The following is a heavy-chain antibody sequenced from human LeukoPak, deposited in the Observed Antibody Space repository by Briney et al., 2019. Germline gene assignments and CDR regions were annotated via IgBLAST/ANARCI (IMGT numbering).Heavy chain of an antibody. D-gene: IGHD3-10*01. Sequence: GGSLRLSCVDSGFTFGSYNMNWVRLAPGKGLEWVSSISGSGGSPYFADSVRGRFTISRDNSKNTLYLQMNSLRAEDTAVYYCAKGGGLFGELLAYYFDYWGQGTLVTVSS. CDR2: ISGSGGSP. CDR1: GFTFGSYN. CDR3: AKGGGLFGELLAYYFDY. V-gene: IGHV3-23*01. J-gene: IGHJ4*02.